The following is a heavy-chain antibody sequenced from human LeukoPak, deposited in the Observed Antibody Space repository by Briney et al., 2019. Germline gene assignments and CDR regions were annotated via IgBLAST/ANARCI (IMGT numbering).Heavy chain of an antibody. CDR2: IYHSGST. V-gene: IGHV4-30-2*01. Sequence: SETLSLTCTVSGGSISSGGYSWSWIRQPPGKGLEWIGYIYHSGSTYYNPSLKSRVTISVDRSKNQFSLKLSSVTAADTAVYYCARENIQLWLSTDYWGQGTLVTVSS. J-gene: IGHJ4*02. CDR3: ARENIQLWLSTDY. D-gene: IGHD5-18*01. CDR1: GGSISSGGYS.